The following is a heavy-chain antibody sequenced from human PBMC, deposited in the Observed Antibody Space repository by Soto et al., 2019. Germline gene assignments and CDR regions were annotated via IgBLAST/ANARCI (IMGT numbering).Heavy chain of an antibody. V-gene: IGHV4-59*08. CDR3: ATSTVTTRVLGYYYGMDV. J-gene: IGHJ6*02. CDR1: CGSISNHY. CDR2: IYYSGST. Sequence: SQPLPLPWTVSCGSISNHYWSRILQPQGKGLEWIGYIYYSGSTNYNPSLKSRVTISVDTSKNQFSLKLSSVTAADTAVYYCATSTVTTRVLGYYYGMDVWGQGTTVTVSS. D-gene: IGHD4-17*01.